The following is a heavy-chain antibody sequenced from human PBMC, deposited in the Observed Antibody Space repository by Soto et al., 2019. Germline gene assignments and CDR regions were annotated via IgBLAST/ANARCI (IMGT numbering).Heavy chain of an antibody. CDR2: IKSKTDGGTT. CDR1: GFTFSNAW. CDR3: TTVLLIHYYGSGSYWSDY. V-gene: IGHV3-15*07. D-gene: IGHD3-10*01. Sequence: EVQLVESGGGLVKPGGSLRLSCAASGFTFSNAWMNWVRQAPGKGLEWVGRIKSKTDGGTTDYAAPVKGRFTISRDDSKNTLYLQMNSLKTEDTVVYYCTTVLLIHYYGSGSYWSDYWGQGTLVTVSS. J-gene: IGHJ4*02.